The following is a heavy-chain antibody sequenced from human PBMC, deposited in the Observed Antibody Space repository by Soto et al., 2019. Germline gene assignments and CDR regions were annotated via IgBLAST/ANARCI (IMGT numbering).Heavy chain of an antibody. V-gene: IGHV1-18*01. D-gene: IGHD3-3*01. CDR1: GYTFTSYG. Sequence: GGPVEVSCKASGYTFTSYGISWVRQGPGQGLEWMGWISAYNGNTNYAQKLQGRVTMTTDTPTSTAYMELRSLRSDDTAVYYCARDITIFGVVISAFDIRGKGTMVTVSS. CDR3: ARDITIFGVVISAFDI. CDR2: ISAYNGNT. J-gene: IGHJ3*02.